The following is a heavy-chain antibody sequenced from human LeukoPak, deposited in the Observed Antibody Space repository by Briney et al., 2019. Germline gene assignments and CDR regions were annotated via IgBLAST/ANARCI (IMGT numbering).Heavy chain of an antibody. J-gene: IGHJ4*02. CDR3: ATATYYDYVWGSYRHHFDY. D-gene: IGHD3-16*02. CDR1: GYTLTELS. CDR2: FDPEDGET. Sequence: ASVKVSCKVSGYTLTELSMHWVRQAPGKGLEWMGGFDPEDGETVYAQKFQGRVTMTEDTSTDTAYMELSSLRSEDTAVYYCATATYYDYVWGSYRHHFDYWGQGTLVTVSS. V-gene: IGHV1-24*01.